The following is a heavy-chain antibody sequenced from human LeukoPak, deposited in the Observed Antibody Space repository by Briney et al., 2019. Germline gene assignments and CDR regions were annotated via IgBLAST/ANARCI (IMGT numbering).Heavy chain of an antibody. V-gene: IGHV3-23*01. CDR3: ARKSSHFDSSGYFDY. Sequence: PGGSLRLSCAASGFTFSSYAMSWVRQAPEKGLEWVSDLGGSSGYTYYADSVKGRFTVSRDSSQKTLSLQINSLEPGEPAVYYLARKSSHFDSSGYFDYWGQGTLVTVSS. J-gene: IGHJ4*01. CDR2: LGGSSGYT. CDR1: GFTFSSYA. D-gene: IGHD3-22*01.